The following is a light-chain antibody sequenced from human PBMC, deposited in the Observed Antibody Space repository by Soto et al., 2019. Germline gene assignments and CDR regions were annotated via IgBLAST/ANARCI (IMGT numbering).Light chain of an antibody. V-gene: IGKV1-5*03. CDR1: QSISTL. CDR2: KAS. J-gene: IGKJ4*02. CDR3: QQYNTFPLT. Sequence: DIQMTQSPSTLSASVGDRVTITCLASQSISTLLAWYQQKPGKAPKLLIYKASNLEGGVPSRFSGSGSGTEYTINISSLQPDDFATYYCQQYNTFPLTCGGGTTVEIK.